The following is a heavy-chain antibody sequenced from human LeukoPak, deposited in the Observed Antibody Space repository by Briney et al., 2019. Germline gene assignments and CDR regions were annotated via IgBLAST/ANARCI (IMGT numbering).Heavy chain of an antibody. CDR2: ISAYNGNT. Sequence: GASVKVSCKASGYTFTSYGISWVRQAPGQGLEWMGWISAYNGNTNYAQKFQGRVTMTRDTSTSTVYMELSSLRSEDTAVYYCARDVGEYYYMDVWGKGTTVTVSS. D-gene: IGHD2-15*01. CDR3: ARDVGEYYYMDV. CDR1: GYTFTSYG. J-gene: IGHJ6*03. V-gene: IGHV1-18*01.